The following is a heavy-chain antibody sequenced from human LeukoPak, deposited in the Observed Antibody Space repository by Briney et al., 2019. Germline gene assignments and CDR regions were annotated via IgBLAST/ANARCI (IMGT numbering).Heavy chain of an antibody. D-gene: IGHD6-19*01. V-gene: IGHV1-69*13. CDR3: ARVYSSGWFGAFDI. J-gene: IGHJ3*02. Sequence: ASVKVSCKASGYTFTSYGISWVRQAPGQGLEWMGGIIPIFGTANYAQKFQGRVTITADESTSTAYMELSSLRSEDTAVYYCARVYSSGWFGAFDIWGQGTMVTVSS. CDR1: GYTFTSYG. CDR2: IIPIFGTA.